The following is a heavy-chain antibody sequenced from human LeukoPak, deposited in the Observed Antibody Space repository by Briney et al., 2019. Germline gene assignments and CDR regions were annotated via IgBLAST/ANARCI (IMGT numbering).Heavy chain of an antibody. D-gene: IGHD1-26*01. CDR1: GYTFTGYY. Sequence: ASVKVSRKASGYTFTGYYMHWVRQAPGQGLEWMGWINPNSGGTNYAQKFQGRVTMTRDTSISTAYMELSRLRSDDTAVYYCARNWELQDLFDYWGQGTLVTVSS. J-gene: IGHJ4*02. V-gene: IGHV1-2*02. CDR3: ARNWELQDLFDY. CDR2: INPNSGGT.